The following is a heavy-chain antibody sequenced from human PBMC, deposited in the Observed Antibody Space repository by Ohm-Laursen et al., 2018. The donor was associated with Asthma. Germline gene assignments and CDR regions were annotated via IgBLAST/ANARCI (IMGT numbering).Heavy chain of an antibody. CDR3: AKEVNYYDSSGYSPFDY. CDR1: GFTVSSNY. V-gene: IGHV3-53*01. CDR2: IYSGGST. J-gene: IGHJ4*02. Sequence: GSLRLSCTASGFTVSSNYMSWVRQAPGKGLEWVSVIYSGGSTYYADSVKGRFTISRDNSKNTLYLQMNSLRAEDTAVYYCAKEVNYYDSSGYSPFDYWGQGTLVTVSS. D-gene: IGHD3-22*01.